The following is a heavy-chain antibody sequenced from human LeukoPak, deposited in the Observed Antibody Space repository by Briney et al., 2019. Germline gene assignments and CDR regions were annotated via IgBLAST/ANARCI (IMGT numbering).Heavy chain of an antibody. CDR1: GFTFSDYY. CDR3: ARDNPEGPLDY. Sequence: LRLSCAASGFTFSDYYMSWIRQPPGKGLEWIGYIYYSGSTYYNPSLKSRVTISVDTSKNQFSLKLSSVTAADTAVYYCARDNPEGPLDYWGQGTLVTVSS. V-gene: IGHV4-30-4*08. CDR2: IYYSGST. J-gene: IGHJ4*02. D-gene: IGHD1-14*01.